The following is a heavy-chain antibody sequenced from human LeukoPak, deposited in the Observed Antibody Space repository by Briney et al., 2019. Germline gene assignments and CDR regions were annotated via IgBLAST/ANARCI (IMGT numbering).Heavy chain of an antibody. V-gene: IGHV3-30*04. CDR2: ISYDGSNK. CDR3: ATDGAGFDT. Sequence: GGSLRLSCAASGFTFSSYAMHWVRQAPGKGLEWVAVISYDGSNKYYADSVKGRFTISRDNSKNTLYLQMNSLRAEDTAVYYCATDGAGFDTWGQGVLVNVSS. J-gene: IGHJ5*02. CDR1: GFTFSSYA.